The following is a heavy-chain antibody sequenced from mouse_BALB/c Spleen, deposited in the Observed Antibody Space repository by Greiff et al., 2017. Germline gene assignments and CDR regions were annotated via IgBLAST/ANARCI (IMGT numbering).Heavy chain of an antibody. CDR1: GFTFSSFG. CDR2: ISSGSSTI. Sequence: EVKLMESGGGLVQPGGSRKLSCAASGFTFSSFGMHWVRQAPEKGLEWVAYISSGSSTIYYADTVKGRFTISRDNPKNTLFLQMTSLRSEDTAMYYCARRELYYDYDEYYYAMDDWGQGTSVTVSS. V-gene: IGHV5-17*02. J-gene: IGHJ4*01. CDR3: ARRELYYDYDEYYYAMDD. D-gene: IGHD2-4*01.